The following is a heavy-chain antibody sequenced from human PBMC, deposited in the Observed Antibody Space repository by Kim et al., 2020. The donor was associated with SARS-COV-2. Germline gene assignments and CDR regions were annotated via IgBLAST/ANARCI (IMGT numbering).Heavy chain of an antibody. CDR3: AINTFGHYDILTGYPS. Sequence: SVKVSCKASGGTFSSYAISWVRQAPGQGLEWMGGIIPIFGTANYAQKFQGRVTITADKSTSTAYMELSSLRSEDTAVYYCAINTFGHYDILTGYPSWGQGTLVTVSS. CDR1: GGTFSSYA. J-gene: IGHJ5*02. CDR2: IIPIFGTA. V-gene: IGHV1-69*06. D-gene: IGHD3-9*01.